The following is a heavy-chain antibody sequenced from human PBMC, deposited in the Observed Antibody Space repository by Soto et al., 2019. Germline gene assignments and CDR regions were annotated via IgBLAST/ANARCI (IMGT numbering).Heavy chain of an antibody. V-gene: IGHV4-31*03. CDR3: ARSAQWDGFDP. CDR2: ISSSGST. Sequence: QVQLQESGPGLVRPSQTLSLTCTVSAGSISTINYYWSWIRQHPEKGLEWIGYISSSGSTFYHSSLKSRVTISLDTSKKQFSLTLTSVTAADTAVYYCARSAQWDGFDPWGQGTMVTFSS. D-gene: IGHD2-8*01. J-gene: IGHJ3*01. CDR1: AGSISTINYY.